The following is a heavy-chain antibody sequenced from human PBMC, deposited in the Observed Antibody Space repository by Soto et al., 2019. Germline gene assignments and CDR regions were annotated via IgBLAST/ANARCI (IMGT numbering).Heavy chain of an antibody. CDR1: GFTFSDYA. J-gene: IGHJ4*02. D-gene: IGHD1-26*01. CDR3: AKEGGVWDGDFAH. CDR2: ISGGGGST. Sequence: VQLLESGGGLVQPGGSLRLSCAASGFTFSDYAMRWVRQAPGKGLEWVSAISGGGGSTYRADSVKGRFTISRDNSKNTLYLQVNSLRAEDTAVYYCAKEGGVWDGDFAHWGQGTLVTVSS. V-gene: IGHV3-23*01.